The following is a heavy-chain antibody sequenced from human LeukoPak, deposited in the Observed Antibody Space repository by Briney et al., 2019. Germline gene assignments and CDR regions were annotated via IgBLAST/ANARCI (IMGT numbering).Heavy chain of an antibody. V-gene: IGHV3-66*01. Sequence: PGGSLRLSCAASGFTVSSNYMSWVRQAPGKGLEWVSVIYSGGSTYYADSVKGRFTISRDNAKNSLYLQMNSLRAEDTAVYYCASMSSPPSHFDYWGQGTLVTVSS. CDR3: ASMSSPPSHFDY. D-gene: IGHD6-19*01. CDR1: GFTVSSNY. J-gene: IGHJ4*02. CDR2: IYSGGST.